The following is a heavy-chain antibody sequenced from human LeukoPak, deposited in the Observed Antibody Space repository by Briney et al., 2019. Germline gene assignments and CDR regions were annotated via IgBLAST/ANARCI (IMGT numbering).Heavy chain of an antibody. Sequence: PGGSLRLSCAASGFTFSSYGMHWVRQAPGKGLEWVAVISYDGSNKYYADSVKGRFTISRDNSKNTLYLQMNSLRAEDTAVYYCAKDQDTAMVNLGAFDIWGQGTMVTVSS. CDR2: ISYDGSNK. D-gene: IGHD5-18*01. CDR3: AKDQDTAMVNLGAFDI. CDR1: GFTFSSYG. V-gene: IGHV3-30*18. J-gene: IGHJ3*02.